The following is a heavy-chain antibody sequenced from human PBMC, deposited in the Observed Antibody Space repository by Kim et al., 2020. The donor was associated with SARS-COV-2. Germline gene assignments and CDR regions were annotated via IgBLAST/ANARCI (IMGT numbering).Heavy chain of an antibody. J-gene: IGHJ4*02. D-gene: IGHD5-12*01. V-gene: IGHV3-23*01. CDR2: ISGSGGST. CDR3: AKDQWTYSGYDWDLYYFDY. CDR1: GFTFSSYA. Sequence: GGSLRLSCAASGFTFSSYAMSWVRQAPGKGLEWVSAISGSGGSTYYADSVKGRFTISRDNSKNTLYLQMNSLRAEDTAVYYCAKDQWTYSGYDWDLYYFDYWGQGTLVTVSS.